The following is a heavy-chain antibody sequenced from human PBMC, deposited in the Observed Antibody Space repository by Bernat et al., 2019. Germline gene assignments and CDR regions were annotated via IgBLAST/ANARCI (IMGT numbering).Heavy chain of an antibody. CDR2: ISSSSSYI. J-gene: IGHJ6*02. Sequence: EVQLVESGGGLVKPGGSLRLSCVASGFTFSSYSMNWVRQAPGKGLEWVSSISSSSSYIYYADSVKGRFTISRDNAKNSLYLQMNSLRAEDTAVYYCARDLKQLVGTYYYYGMDVWGQGTTVTVSS. D-gene: IGHD6-6*01. CDR1: GFTFSSYS. CDR3: ARDLKQLVGTYYYYGMDV. V-gene: IGHV3-21*01.